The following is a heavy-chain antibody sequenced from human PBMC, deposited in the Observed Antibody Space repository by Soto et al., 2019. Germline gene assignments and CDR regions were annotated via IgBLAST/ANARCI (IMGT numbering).Heavy chain of an antibody. Sequence: PGGSLRLSCEGPGFTFSDYGFHWVRQAPGKGLEWVAMISYDGSDRYYRDSVQGRFTISRDDSKNTVFLQMNSLRTEDTAMYYCARSTYCNGGSCYPQYWGPGTMVTVYS. CDR2: ISYDGSDR. J-gene: IGHJ4*02. D-gene: IGHD2-15*01. CDR1: GFTFSDYG. CDR3: ARSTYCNGGSCYPQY. V-gene: IGHV3-30*03.